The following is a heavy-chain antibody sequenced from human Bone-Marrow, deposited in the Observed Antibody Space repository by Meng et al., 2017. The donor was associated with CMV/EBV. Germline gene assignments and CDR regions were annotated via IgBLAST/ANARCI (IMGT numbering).Heavy chain of an antibody. V-gene: IGHV3-30*04. Sequence: GESLKISCAASGFTFSSYAMHWVRQAPGKGLEWVAFISYDGSNKYYADSVKGRFTISRDNSKNTLYLQMNSLRAEDTAVYYCARERWNWGMDVWGQGTTVTVSS. CDR2: ISYDGSNK. CDR1: GFTFSSYA. J-gene: IGHJ6*02. D-gene: IGHD7-27*01. CDR3: ARERWNWGMDV.